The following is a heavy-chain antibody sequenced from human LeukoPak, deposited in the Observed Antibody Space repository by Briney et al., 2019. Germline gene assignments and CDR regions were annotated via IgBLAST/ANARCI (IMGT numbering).Heavy chain of an antibody. D-gene: IGHD6-6*01. V-gene: IGHV1-69*02. CDR1: GGTFSSYT. Sequence: SVKVSCKASGGTFSSYTISWVRQAPGQGLEWMGRIIPILGIANYAQKFQGRVTITADKSTSTAYMELSSLRSEDTAVYYCARALESSSSNYWGQGTLVTVSS. CDR3: ARALESSSSNY. J-gene: IGHJ4*02. CDR2: IIPILGIA.